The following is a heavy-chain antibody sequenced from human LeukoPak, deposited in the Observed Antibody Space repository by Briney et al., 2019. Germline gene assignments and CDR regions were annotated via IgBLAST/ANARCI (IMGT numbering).Heavy chain of an antibody. J-gene: IGHJ4*02. Sequence: SETLSLTCTVSGYSISSGYYWGWIRRPPGKGLEWIAYIYYSGSTYYNPSLKSRVTISVDTSKNQFSLKLSSVTAADTAVYYCARRYGSGSSGTFDYWGQGTLVTVSS. CDR1: GYSISSGYY. CDR2: IYYSGST. CDR3: ARRYGSGSSGTFDY. D-gene: IGHD3-10*01. V-gene: IGHV4-38-2*02.